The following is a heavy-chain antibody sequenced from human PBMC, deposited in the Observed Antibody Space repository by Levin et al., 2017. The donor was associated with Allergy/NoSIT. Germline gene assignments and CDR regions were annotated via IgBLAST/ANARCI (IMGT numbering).Heavy chain of an antibody. D-gene: IGHD6-25*01. Sequence: PAASVKVSCKGSGYTFTNYWIGWVRQMPGKGLEWMGIIWPDDSDTRYSPSFQGQVTISVDKSISTAYLQWSSLKASDTAMYYCARRGKLSQAAHWFDPWGQGTQVTVSS. J-gene: IGHJ5*02. V-gene: IGHV5-51*01. CDR1: GYTFTNYW. CDR3: ARRGKLSQAAHWFDP. CDR2: IWPDDSDT.